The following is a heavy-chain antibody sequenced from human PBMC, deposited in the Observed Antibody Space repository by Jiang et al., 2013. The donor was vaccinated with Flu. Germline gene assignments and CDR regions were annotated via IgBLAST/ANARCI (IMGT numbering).Heavy chain of an antibody. CDR3: ARDPAAGDYWYFDL. Sequence: VQLVESGAEVKKPGASVKVSRKASGYTFTGYYMHWVRQAPGQGLEWMGWINPHSGGANYAQKFQGRVTMTRDTSIATAYMELSRLRSDDTAVYYCARDPAAGDYWYFDLWGRGTLVTVSA. J-gene: IGHJ2*01. CDR2: INPHSGGA. CDR1: GYTFTGYY. D-gene: IGHD6-13*01. V-gene: IGHV1-2*02.